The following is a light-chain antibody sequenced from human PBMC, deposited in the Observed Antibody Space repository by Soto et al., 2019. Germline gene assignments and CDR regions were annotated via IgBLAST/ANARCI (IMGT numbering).Light chain of an antibody. CDR1: SSDVGSYNL. CDR3: CSYATSSTYV. J-gene: IGLJ1*01. CDR2: EGS. V-gene: IGLV2-23*01. Sequence: QSALTQPASVSGSPGQSITISCTGTSSDVGSYNLVSWYQHHPGKAPKLMIFEGSKRPSGVSNRFSGSKSGNTASLTISGLQAGDEADYYCCSYATSSTYVFGTGTKLTVL.